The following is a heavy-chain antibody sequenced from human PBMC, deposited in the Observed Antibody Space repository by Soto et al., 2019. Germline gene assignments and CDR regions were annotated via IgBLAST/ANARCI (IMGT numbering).Heavy chain of an antibody. CDR1: GGSITSGGYY. J-gene: IGHJ5*02. CDR3: ARSGVP. D-gene: IGHD1-26*01. CDR2: IYYSGLT. V-gene: IGHV4-31*03. Sequence: QVQLQESGPGLVKPSQTLSLTCTVSGGSITSGGYYWSWIRQHPGKGLEWIGYIYYSGLTYYNPSLMSRDTLSIDTSKTQSSLRLSCVAAAYTAVYYCARSGVPWGQGSLVTVSS.